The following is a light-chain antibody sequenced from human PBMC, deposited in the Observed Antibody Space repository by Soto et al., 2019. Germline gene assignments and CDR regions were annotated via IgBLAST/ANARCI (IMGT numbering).Light chain of an antibody. J-gene: IGKJ3*01. CDR3: QKYSSVPV. Sequence: DIQMTQSPTSLSASVGDRVTITCRASQDIRNFVAWYQQKPGKAPKLLIYAASTLQSGVPSRFSGGGSGTDFTLTINSLPPEDVATYSCQKYSSVPVFGPGTKVEIK. CDR1: QDIRNF. V-gene: IGKV1-27*01. CDR2: AAS.